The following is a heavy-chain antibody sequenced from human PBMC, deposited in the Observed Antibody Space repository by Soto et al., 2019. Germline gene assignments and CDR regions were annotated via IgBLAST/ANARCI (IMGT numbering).Heavy chain of an antibody. Sequence: SETLSLTCAVYGGSFSGYYWTWIRQPPGTGLEWIGEINHSGSTNYNPSLKSRVTISVDTSKNQFSLKLSSVTAADTAVYYCASTGYSYGAHSDYWGQGTLVTVSS. CDR1: GGSFSGYY. CDR2: INHSGST. CDR3: ASTGYSYGAHSDY. D-gene: IGHD5-18*01. V-gene: IGHV4-34*01. J-gene: IGHJ4*02.